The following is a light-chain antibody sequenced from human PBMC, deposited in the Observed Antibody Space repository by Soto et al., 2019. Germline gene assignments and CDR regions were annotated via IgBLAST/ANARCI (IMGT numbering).Light chain of an antibody. Sequence: QSVLTQPPSVSGAPGQRVTISCTGSSSNIGAGYDVHWYQQLPGTAPKLLIYGNSNRPSGVPDRFSGSKSGTSASLAITRLQAEEQADYYCQSYDSSLSGWVFGGGTKVTVL. CDR3: QSYDSSLSGWV. CDR2: GNS. J-gene: IGLJ3*02. CDR1: SSNIGAGYD. V-gene: IGLV1-40*01.